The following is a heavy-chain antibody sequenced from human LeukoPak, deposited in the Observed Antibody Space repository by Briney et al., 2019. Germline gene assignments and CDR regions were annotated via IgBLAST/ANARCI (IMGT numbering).Heavy chain of an antibody. Sequence: PGGSLRLSCAASGFTFDDYAMHWVRQAPGKGLEWVSLISGDGGSTYNADSVKGRFTISRDNSKNSLYLQMNSLRTEDTALYYCAKASIGALWFGEFPNHFDPWGQGTLVTVSS. CDR1: GFTFDDYA. CDR3: AKASIGALWFGEFPNHFDP. D-gene: IGHD3-10*01. V-gene: IGHV3-43*02. CDR2: ISGDGGST. J-gene: IGHJ5*02.